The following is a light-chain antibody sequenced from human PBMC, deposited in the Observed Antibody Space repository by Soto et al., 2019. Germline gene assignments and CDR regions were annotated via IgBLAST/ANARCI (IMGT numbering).Light chain of an antibody. CDR1: SSNIGGNS. Sequence: QSVMTQPPSVSAAPGQTVTISCSGSSSNIGGNSVSWYQQLPGTAPKLLIYDDNKRPSGIPDRFSGSKSGNTASLTISGLQAEDEADYYCCSYAGSSTWVFGGGTQLTVL. J-gene: IGLJ3*02. CDR3: CSYAGSSTWV. V-gene: IGLV1-51*01. CDR2: DDN.